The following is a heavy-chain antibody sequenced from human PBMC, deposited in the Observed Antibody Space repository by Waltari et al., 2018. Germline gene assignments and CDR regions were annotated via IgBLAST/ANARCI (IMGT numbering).Heavy chain of an antibody. CDR2: INPKNGDT. J-gene: IGHJ4*02. D-gene: IGHD1-26*01. V-gene: IGHV1-2*02. Sequence: QVQLVPSGTEVKKPGASVKVSCQASGYSFTDYHLHWVRQPPGQGREWLVWINPKNGDTGYAQNFLGRVTMTRDTSINTVYMDLSGLRSDDTAVFYCARDPGPIVGAPDYWGQGTLVTVSS. CDR3: ARDPGPIVGAPDY. CDR1: GYSFTDYH.